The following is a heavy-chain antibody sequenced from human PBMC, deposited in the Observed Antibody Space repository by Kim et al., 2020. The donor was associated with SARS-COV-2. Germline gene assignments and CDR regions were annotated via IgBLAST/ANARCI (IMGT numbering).Heavy chain of an antibody. V-gene: IGHV3-30*18. J-gene: IGHJ4*02. CDR2: ILYDGSNK. D-gene: IGHD6-25*01. CDR1: GFTFSSHA. Sequence: VGSLRLSCAASGFTFSSHAMHWVRQAPGKGLEWVAMILYDGSNKYYGDSVKGRFTISRDNSKNTLDLQMNSLRAEDTAVYYCAKEGAAGYFDNWGQGTLV. CDR3: AKEGAAGYFDN.